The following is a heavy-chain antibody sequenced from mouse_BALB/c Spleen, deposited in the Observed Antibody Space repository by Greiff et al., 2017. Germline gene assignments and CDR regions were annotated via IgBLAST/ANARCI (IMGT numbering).Heavy chain of an antibody. Sequence: ESGPGLVKPSQSLSLTCTVTGYSITSDYAWNWIRQFPGNKLEWMGYISYSGSTSYNPSLKSRISITRDTSKNQFFLQLNSVTTEDTATYYCARDDYWFAYWGQGTLVTVSA. J-gene: IGHJ3*01. D-gene: IGHD2-4*01. CDR1: GYSITSDYA. CDR2: ISYSGST. V-gene: IGHV3-2*02. CDR3: ARDDYWFAY.